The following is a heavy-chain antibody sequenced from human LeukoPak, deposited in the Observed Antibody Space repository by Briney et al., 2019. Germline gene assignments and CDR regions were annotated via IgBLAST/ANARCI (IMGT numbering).Heavy chain of an antibody. CDR2: INHSGST. V-gene: IGHV4-34*01. J-gene: IGHJ4*02. D-gene: IGHD6-19*01. CDR1: GGSFSGYY. CDR3: ARGLAVAGTILDC. Sequence: SETLSLTCAVYGGSFSGYYWSWIRQPPGKGLEWIGEINHSGSTKYSLPLKSRVTISVDTSKNQFSLKLSSVTAADTAVYYCARGLAVAGTILDCWGQGTLVTVSS.